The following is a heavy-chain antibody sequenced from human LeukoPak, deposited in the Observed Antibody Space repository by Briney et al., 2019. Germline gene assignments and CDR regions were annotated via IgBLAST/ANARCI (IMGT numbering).Heavy chain of an antibody. J-gene: IGHJ3*02. Sequence: SETLSLTCTVSGGSISSYYWSWIRQPPGKGLEWIGYIYYSGSTNYNPSLRSRVTISVDTSKNQFSLKLSSVTAADTAVYYCARERAFDIWGQGTMVTVSS. CDR1: GGSISSYY. V-gene: IGHV4-59*01. CDR3: ARERAFDI. CDR2: IYYSGST.